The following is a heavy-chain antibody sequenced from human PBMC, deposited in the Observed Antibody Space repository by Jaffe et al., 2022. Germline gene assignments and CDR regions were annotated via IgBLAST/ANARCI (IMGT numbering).Heavy chain of an antibody. CDR1: GFNFGDFA. Sequence: EVQLVESGGGLVQPGRSLRLSCTAFGFNFGDFAMSWVRQAPGKGLEWVSFIRSKAYGGTPEYAASVKGRFTISRDDSKSIAYLQVNDLKIDDTAVYYCTRVSTYPGPPVAGNFDPWGQGTLVTVSS. V-gene: IGHV3-49*04. D-gene: IGHD6-19*01. CDR3: TRVSTYPGPPVAGNFDP. CDR2: IRSKAYGGTP. J-gene: IGHJ5*02.